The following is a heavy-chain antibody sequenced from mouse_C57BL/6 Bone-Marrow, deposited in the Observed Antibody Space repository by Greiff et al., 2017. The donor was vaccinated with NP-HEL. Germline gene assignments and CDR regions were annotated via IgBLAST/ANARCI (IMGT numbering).Heavy chain of an antibody. CDR3: ARDNWDWYFDV. J-gene: IGHJ1*03. D-gene: IGHD4-1*01. CDR2: RRNKANDYTT. Sequence: EVKVVESGGGLVQSGRSLRLSCATSGFTFSDFYMEWVRQAPGKGLEWIAARRNKANDYTTEYSASVKGRFIVSRDTSQSILYLQMNALRAEDTAIYYCARDNWDWYFDVWGTGTTVTVSS. V-gene: IGHV7-1*01. CDR1: GFTFSDFY.